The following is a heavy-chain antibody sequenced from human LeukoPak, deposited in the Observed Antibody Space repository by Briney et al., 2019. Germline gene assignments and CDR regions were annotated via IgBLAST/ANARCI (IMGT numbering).Heavy chain of an antibody. CDR2: IYYRGSS. CDR1: GGSISTYY. V-gene: IGHV4-59*01. J-gene: IGHJ5*01. D-gene: IGHD5-24*01. CDR3: ASLTFGYNNYFDS. Sequence: PSETLSLTCTVSGGSISTYYWSWIRHPPGKGLEWIGYIYYRGSSKYNPSLKSRVRRSIDTSKNHFYLKLNSVTAADTAVYYCASLTFGYNNYFDSWGRGSPVAVCS.